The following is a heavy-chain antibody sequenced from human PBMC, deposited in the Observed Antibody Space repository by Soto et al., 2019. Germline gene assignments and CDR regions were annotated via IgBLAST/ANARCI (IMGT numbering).Heavy chain of an antibody. J-gene: IGHJ5*02. CDR3: ARRSSGWRYNWFDP. Sequence: ASVKVSCKASVYTFTSYGISWVRQAPGQGLEWMGWISAYNGNTNYAQKLQGRVTMTTDTSTSTAYMELRSLRSDDTAVYYCARRSSGWRYNWFDPWGQGTLVTVSS. CDR2: ISAYNGNT. D-gene: IGHD6-19*01. CDR1: VYTFTSYG. V-gene: IGHV1-18*01.